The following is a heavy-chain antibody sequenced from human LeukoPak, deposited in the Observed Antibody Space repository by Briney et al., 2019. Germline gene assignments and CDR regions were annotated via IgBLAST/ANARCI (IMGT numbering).Heavy chain of an antibody. D-gene: IGHD5/OR15-5a*01. V-gene: IGHV3-9*01. J-gene: IGHJ4*02. Sequence: GGSLRLSCAASGFTFDDYAMHWVRQAPGKGLEWVSGISWNSGSIGYADSVKGRFTISRDNAKNSLYLQMNSLRAEDTALYYCAKDLGRGSRVWGFDYWGQGTLVTVSS. CDR3: AKDLGRGSRVWGFDY. CDR2: ISWNSGSI. CDR1: GFTFDDYA.